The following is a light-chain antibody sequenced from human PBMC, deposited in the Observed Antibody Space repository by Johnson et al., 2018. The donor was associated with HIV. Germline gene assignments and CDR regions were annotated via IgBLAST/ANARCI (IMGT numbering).Light chain of an antibody. J-gene: IGLJ1*01. CDR2: ENN. CDR1: SSNIGNNY. CDR3: GTWDGSLSAWV. Sequence: QSVLTQPPSVSAAPGQKVTISCSGSSSNIGNNYVSWYQQLPRTAPKLLIYENNKRPSGIPDRFSCSKSGTSTTLRITGLHTGDEADYYCGTWDGSLSAWVFATGTKCTAL. V-gene: IGLV1-51*02.